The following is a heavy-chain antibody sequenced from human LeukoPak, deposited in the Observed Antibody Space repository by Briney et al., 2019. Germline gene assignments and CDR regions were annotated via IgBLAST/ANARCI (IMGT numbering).Heavy chain of an antibody. J-gene: IGHJ6*02. CDR2: TGSEIDGGTT. CDR1: GFTFNYAW. V-gene: IGHV3-15*04. Sequence: GGSLRLSCAASGFTFNYAWMSWVRQVPGKGLEWVGQTGSEIDGGTTDYAAPVKGRFTISRDDSKSTRYLQMNSLKIEDTAVYYCTTDEDWNYARKDVWGQGATVIVSS. CDR3: TTDEDWNYARKDV. D-gene: IGHD1-7*01.